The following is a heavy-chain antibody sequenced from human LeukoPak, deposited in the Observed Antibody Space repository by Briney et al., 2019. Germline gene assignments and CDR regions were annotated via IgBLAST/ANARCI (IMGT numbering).Heavy chain of an antibody. V-gene: IGHV4-59*01. Sequence: SETLSLACTVSGGSISTYYWSWIRQPPGKGLEWIAYIHYSGSTNYNPSLKSRVTISVDTSKNQFSLKLSSVTAADTAVYHCARDNWNYGSSMDVWGQGTTVTVSS. D-gene: IGHD1-7*01. J-gene: IGHJ6*02. CDR3: ARDNWNYGSSMDV. CDR2: IHYSGST. CDR1: GGSISTYY.